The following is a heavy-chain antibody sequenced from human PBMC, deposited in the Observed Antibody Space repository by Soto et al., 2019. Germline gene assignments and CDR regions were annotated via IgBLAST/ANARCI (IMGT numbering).Heavy chain of an antibody. J-gene: IGHJ6*02. CDR1: GGTFSSYA. V-gene: IGHV1-69*13. CDR3: ARDGVRGYSYPRGYYGMDV. Sequence: SVKVSCKASGGTFSSYAISWVRQAPGQGLEWMGGIIPIFGTANYAQKFQGRVTITADESTSTAYMELSSLRSEDTAVYYCARDGVRGYSYPRGYYGMDVWGQGTTVTVS. CDR2: IIPIFGTA. D-gene: IGHD5-18*01.